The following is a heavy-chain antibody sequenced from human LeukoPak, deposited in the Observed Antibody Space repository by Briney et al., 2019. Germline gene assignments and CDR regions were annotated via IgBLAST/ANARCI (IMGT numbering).Heavy chain of an antibody. CDR2: INHSGGST. J-gene: IGHJ4*02. V-gene: IGHV1-46*01. CDR1: RYTFTSYY. CDR3: ARDAANYYDCSGYYHYGGAY. D-gene: IGHD3-22*01. Sequence: ASVKVSCLASRYTFTSYYMHWVRQAPGPRREWMGIINHSGGSTSYAQQFHGRVAMTRNTSPRTVYIELSSLISEDPAVYYCARDAANYYDCSGYYHYGGAYWGQGTLVTVSS.